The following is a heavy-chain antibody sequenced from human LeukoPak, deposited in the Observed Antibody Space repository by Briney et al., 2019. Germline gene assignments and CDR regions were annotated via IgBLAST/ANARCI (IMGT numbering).Heavy chain of an antibody. CDR3: AGSADYYDSSGPGTDWFDP. CDR2: ISYDGSNK. V-gene: IGHV3-30*03. J-gene: IGHJ5*02. D-gene: IGHD3-22*01. CDR1: GFTFSSYD. Sequence: GRSLRLSCAASGFTFSSYDMHWVRQAPGKGLEWVAVISYDGSNKYYADSVKGRFTISRDNSKNTLYLQMNSLRAEDTAVYYCAGSADYYDSSGPGTDWFDPWGQGTLVTVSS.